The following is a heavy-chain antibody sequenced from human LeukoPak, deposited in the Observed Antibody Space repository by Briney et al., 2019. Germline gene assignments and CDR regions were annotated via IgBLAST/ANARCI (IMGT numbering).Heavy chain of an antibody. Sequence: ASVKVSCKASGYIFTGYYMHWVQQAPGQGLEWMGWINPNSGGTNYAQKFQGRVTMTRDTSISTAYMELSRLRSDDTAVYYCARSIAIDYFDYWGQGTLVTVSS. CDR3: ARSIAIDYFDY. J-gene: IGHJ4*02. CDR1: GYIFTGYY. D-gene: IGHD6-6*01. CDR2: INPNSGGT. V-gene: IGHV1-2*02.